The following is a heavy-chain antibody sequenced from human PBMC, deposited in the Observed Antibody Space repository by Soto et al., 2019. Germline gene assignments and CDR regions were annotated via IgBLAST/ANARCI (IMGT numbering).Heavy chain of an antibody. CDR1: GGSISSSSYY. CDR2: IYYSGST. V-gene: IGHV4-39*01. Sequence: SETLSLTCTVSGGSISSSSYYWGWIRQPPGKGLEWIGSIYYSGSTYYNPSLKSRVTISVDTSKNQFSLKLSSVTAADTAVYYCASLTMIVVVTRAPPGYWGQGTLVTVSS. J-gene: IGHJ4*02. D-gene: IGHD3-22*01. CDR3: ASLTMIVVVTRAPPGY.